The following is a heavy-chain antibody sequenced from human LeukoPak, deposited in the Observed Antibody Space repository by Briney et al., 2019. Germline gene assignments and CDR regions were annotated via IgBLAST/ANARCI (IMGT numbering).Heavy chain of an antibody. CDR1: GFTFSSYG. J-gene: IGHJ5*02. Sequence: GGSLRLSCAVSGFTFSSYGMSWVRQAPGKGLEWVSGLSASGGSTYYADSVKGRFTISRDNSKNTLYLQMSSLRAEDMAVYYCARVLTGSWDWFDPWGQGTLVTVSS. CDR2: LSASGGST. D-gene: IGHD2-8*02. V-gene: IGHV3-23*01. CDR3: ARVLTGSWDWFDP.